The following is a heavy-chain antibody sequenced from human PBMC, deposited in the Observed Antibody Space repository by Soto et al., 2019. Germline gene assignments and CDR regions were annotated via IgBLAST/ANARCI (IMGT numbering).Heavy chain of an antibody. D-gene: IGHD5-18*01. CDR3: ARDSGYSYCYNWFDP. J-gene: IGHJ5*02. Sequence: PSETLSLTCAVSGGSISSGGYSWSWIRQPPGKGLEWIGYIYHSGSTYYNPSLKSRVTISVDRSKNQFSLKLSSVTAADTAVYYRARDSGYSYCYNWFDPWGQVTLVTVSS. CDR1: GGSISSGGYS. V-gene: IGHV4-30-2*01. CDR2: IYHSGST.